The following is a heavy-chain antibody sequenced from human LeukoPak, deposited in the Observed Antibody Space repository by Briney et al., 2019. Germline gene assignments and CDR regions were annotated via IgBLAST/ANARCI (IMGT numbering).Heavy chain of an antibody. V-gene: IGHV4-34*01. CDR1: GWSFSGYY. CDR3: ARDLLRGESGTWFEAFDV. CDR2: INHSGST. Sequence: SETLTLTCAVYGWSFSGYYWSWIRQPPGKGLEWIGEINHSGSTNYNPSLKSRVTIPVDTSKNQFSLKLSSVTAADTAIYYCARDLLRGESGTWFEAFDVWGQGTMVTVSS. J-gene: IGHJ3*01. D-gene: IGHD3-10*01.